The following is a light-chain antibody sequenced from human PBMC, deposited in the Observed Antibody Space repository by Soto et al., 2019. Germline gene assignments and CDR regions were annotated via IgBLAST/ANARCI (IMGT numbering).Light chain of an antibody. CDR1: QSVLYSSNNKNY. CDR3: QQYYTTPPT. J-gene: IGKJ1*01. CDR2: WAS. V-gene: IGKV4-1*01. Sequence: DIVMTQSPDSLAVSLGERATINGKSSQSVLYSSNNKNYLAWYQQKPGQPPKLLIYWASTRESGVPDRFSGSGSGTDFTITISSLQAEDVAVYYCQQYYTTPPTFGQGTKVEI.